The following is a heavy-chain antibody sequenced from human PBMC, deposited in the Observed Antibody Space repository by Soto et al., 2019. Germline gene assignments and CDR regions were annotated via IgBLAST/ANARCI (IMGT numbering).Heavy chain of an antibody. CDR3: ERHPDYGDYNFDD. Sequence: PAESLNTSYKVSGYSFPRYWLGWVLQMPGKGLEWMGITYPGDSDTRYSPSFQGQVTISADKSISTAYLQWSSLKASDTAMYYCERHPDYGDYNFDDWGQGTLVTVSS. V-gene: IGHV5-51*01. D-gene: IGHD4-17*01. CDR1: GYSFPRYW. CDR2: TYPGDSDT. J-gene: IGHJ4*02.